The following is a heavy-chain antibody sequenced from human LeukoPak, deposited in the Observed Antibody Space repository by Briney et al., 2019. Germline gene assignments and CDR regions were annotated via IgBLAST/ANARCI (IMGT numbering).Heavy chain of an antibody. CDR3: ARDSSGNFIPDYFDY. CDR2: ISATGNTI. Sequence: GGSLRLSCEASGFTFGSHAMYWVRQAPGKGLEWVSYISATGNTIYYADSVKGRFTISRDNAKNSLYLQMNSLRAEDTAVYYCARDSSGNFIPDYFDYWGQGTLVTVSS. J-gene: IGHJ4*02. D-gene: IGHD3-10*01. CDR1: GFTFGSHA. V-gene: IGHV3-48*03.